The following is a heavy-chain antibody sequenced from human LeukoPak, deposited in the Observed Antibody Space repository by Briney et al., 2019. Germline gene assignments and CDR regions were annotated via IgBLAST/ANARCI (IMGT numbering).Heavy chain of an antibody. CDR2: ISSSSSYI. V-gene: IGHV3-21*04. D-gene: IGHD2-15*01. Sequence: TGGSLRLSCAASGFTFSSYSMNWVRQAPGKGLEWVSSISSSSSYIYYADSVEGRFTISRDNAKNSLYLQMNSLRAEDTALYYCARSLSVVVAANFDYWGQGTLVTVSS. CDR3: ARSLSVVVAANFDY. CDR1: GFTFSSYS. J-gene: IGHJ4*02.